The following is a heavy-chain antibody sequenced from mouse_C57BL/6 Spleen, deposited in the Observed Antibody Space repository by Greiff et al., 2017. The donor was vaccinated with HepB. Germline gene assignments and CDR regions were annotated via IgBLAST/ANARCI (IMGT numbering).Heavy chain of an antibody. D-gene: IGHD3-3*01. V-gene: IGHV1-55*01. CDR2: IYPGSGST. J-gene: IGHJ1*03. Sequence: QVQLKQPGAELVKPGASVKMSCKASGYTFTSYWITWVKQRPGQGLEWIGDIYPGSGSTNYNEKFKSKATLTVDTSSSTAYMQLSSLTSEDSAVYYCARQGTAYWYFDVWGTGTTVTVSS. CDR3: ARQGTAYWYFDV. CDR1: GYTFTSYW.